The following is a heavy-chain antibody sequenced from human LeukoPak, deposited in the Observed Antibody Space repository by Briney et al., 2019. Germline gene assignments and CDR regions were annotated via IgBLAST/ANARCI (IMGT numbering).Heavy chain of an antibody. CDR3: ARPIEDNWGSNDY. J-gene: IGHJ4*02. CDR1: GFTFSSYA. D-gene: IGHD7-27*01. V-gene: IGHV3-23*01. CDR2: ISGSGGST. Sequence: GGSLRLSCAASGFTFSSYAMSWVRQAPGKGLEWVSAISGSGGSTYYADSVKGRFTISRDNSKNTLYLQMNSLRAEDTAVYYCARPIEDNWGSNDYWGQGTLVTVSS.